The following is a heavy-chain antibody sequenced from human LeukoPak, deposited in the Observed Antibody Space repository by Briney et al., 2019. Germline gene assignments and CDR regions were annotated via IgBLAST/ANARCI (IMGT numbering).Heavy chain of an antibody. CDR2: TYYRSKWYN. CDR3: AGETTEYSSSLFDY. D-gene: IGHD6-13*01. J-gene: IGHJ4*02. Sequence: SQTLSLTCAISGDSVSSNSAAWTWIRQSPSRGLEWLGRTYYRSKWYNDYAVSVKSRITINPDTSKNQFPLQLNSVTPEDTAVYYCAGETTEYSSSLFDYWGQGTPVTVSS. CDR1: GDSVSSNSAA. V-gene: IGHV6-1*01.